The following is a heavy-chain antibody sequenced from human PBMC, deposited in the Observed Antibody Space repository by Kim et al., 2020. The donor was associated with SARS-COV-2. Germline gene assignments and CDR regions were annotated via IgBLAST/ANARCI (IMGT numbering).Heavy chain of an antibody. CDR3: ARMTDDCSSTSCPAEGMDV. CDR1: GYTFTSYD. CDR2: MNPNSGNT. J-gene: IGHJ6*02. D-gene: IGHD2-2*01. Sequence: ASVKVSCKASGYTFTSYDINWVRQATGQGLEWMGWMNPNSGNTGYAQKFQGRVTMTRNTSISTAYMELSSLRSEDTAVYYCARMTDDCSSTSCPAEGMDVWGQGTTVTVSS. V-gene: IGHV1-8*01.